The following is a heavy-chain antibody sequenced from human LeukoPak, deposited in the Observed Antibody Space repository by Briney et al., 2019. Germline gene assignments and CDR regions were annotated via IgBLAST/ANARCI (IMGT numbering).Heavy chain of an antibody. Sequence: SSVKVSCKASGGTFSSYAISWVRQAPGRGLEWMGRIIPIFGTANYAQKFQGRVTITTDESTSTAYMELSSLRSEDTAVYYCARVKPRLAYCGGDCFDAFDIWGQGTMVTVSS. V-gene: IGHV1-69*05. CDR1: GGTFSSYA. CDR2: IIPIFGTA. D-gene: IGHD2-21*02. CDR3: ARVKPRLAYCGGDCFDAFDI. J-gene: IGHJ3*02.